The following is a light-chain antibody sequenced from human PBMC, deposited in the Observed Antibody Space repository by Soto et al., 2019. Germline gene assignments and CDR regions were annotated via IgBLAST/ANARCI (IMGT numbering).Light chain of an antibody. CDR2: GAS. CDR1: QSVSSSY. J-gene: IGKJ5*01. Sequence: EIVMTQSPATLSLSPGERATLSCRASQSVSSSYLAWYQQKPGQAPRLLIYGASSRATGIPDRFTGSGSGTDFTLTISSLEPEDSAVYYCQQRNMWPITFGQGTRLE. V-gene: IGKV3D-20*02. CDR3: QQRNMWPIT.